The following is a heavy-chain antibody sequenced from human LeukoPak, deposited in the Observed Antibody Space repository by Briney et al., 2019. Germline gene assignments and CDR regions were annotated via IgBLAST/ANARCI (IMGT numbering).Heavy chain of an antibody. V-gene: IGHV3-33*06. CDR3: AKDAQRGFDYSNSLQY. J-gene: IGHJ4*02. CDR1: GFAFSHYG. CDR2: IWSDGTNQ. Sequence: GGSLRLSCAASGFAFSHYGMHWVRQAPGKGLEWVAGIWSDGTNQFYADSVKGRFTISRDDSQKTVFLQMSSLRAEDTAIYYCAKDAQRGFDYSNSLQYWGQGTLVTVSS. D-gene: IGHD4-11*01.